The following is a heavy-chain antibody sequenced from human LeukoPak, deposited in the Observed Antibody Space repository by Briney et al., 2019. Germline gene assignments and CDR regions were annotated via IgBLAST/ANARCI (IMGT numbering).Heavy chain of an antibody. D-gene: IGHD3-3*01. J-gene: IGHJ6*02. CDR1: GFTFSSYA. Sequence: GGSLRLSCAASGFTFSSYAMSWVRQAPGKGLEWVSAISGSGGSTYYADSVKGRFTISRDNSKNTLYLQMNSLRAEDTAVYYCAKPLYYDFWSGWDVWGQGTTVTVSS. CDR2: ISGSGGST. CDR3: AKPLYYDFWSGWDV. V-gene: IGHV3-23*01.